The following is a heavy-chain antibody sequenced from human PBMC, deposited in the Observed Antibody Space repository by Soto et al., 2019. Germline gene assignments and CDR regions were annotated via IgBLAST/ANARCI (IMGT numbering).Heavy chain of an antibody. CDR2: IYYSGST. V-gene: IGHV4-59*01. Sequence: SETLSLTCTVSGGSISSYYWSWIRQPPGKGLEWIGYIYYSGSTNYNPSLKSRVTISVDTSKNQFSLKLSSVTAADTAVYYCARDSYSSSWYSGWFDPWGQGTLVTVSS. J-gene: IGHJ5*02. D-gene: IGHD6-13*01. CDR3: ARDSYSSSWYSGWFDP. CDR1: GGSISSYY.